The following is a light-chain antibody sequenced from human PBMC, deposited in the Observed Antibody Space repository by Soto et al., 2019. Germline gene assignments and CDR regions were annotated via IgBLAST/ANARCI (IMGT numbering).Light chain of an antibody. CDR1: QSVSSD. V-gene: IGKV3-11*01. Sequence: ELVMTQSPATLSVSPGERVTLSCRASQSVSSDLAWYQQKPGQAPRLLIYDASNRATGIPARFSGSGSGTDFTLTISSLEPEDFAVYYCQQRSNWPPITFGQGTRLENK. CDR3: QQRSNWPPIT. CDR2: DAS. J-gene: IGKJ5*01.